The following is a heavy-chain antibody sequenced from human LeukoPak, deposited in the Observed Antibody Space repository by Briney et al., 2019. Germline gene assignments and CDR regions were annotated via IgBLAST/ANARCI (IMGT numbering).Heavy chain of an antibody. CDR3: ARDPGREYCSGGSCYGDWGDGFDY. D-gene: IGHD2-15*01. V-gene: IGHV1-46*01. CDR2: INPSGGST. CDR1: GYTFTSYY. J-gene: IGHJ4*02. Sequence: ASVKVSCKASGYTFTSYYMHWVRQAPGQGLEWMGIINPSGGSTSYAQKFQGRVTMTRDTSTSTAYMELSSLRSEDTAVYYCARDPGREYCSGGSCYGDWGDGFDYWGQGTLVTVSS.